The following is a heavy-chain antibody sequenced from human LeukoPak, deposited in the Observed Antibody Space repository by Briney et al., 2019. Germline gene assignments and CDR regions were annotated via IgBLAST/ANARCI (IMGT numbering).Heavy chain of an antibody. CDR3: ARETQRSFDY. J-gene: IGHJ4*02. CDR2: INPNTGGT. CDR1: GYTFTNYY. Sequence: GASVKVSCKASGYTFTNYYMHWVRQAPGQGLEWMGRINPNTGGTNYAQKFQGRVTMTRDTSISTAYVELGRLSSDDTADYYCARETQRSFDYWGQGTLVTVSS. V-gene: IGHV1-2*06.